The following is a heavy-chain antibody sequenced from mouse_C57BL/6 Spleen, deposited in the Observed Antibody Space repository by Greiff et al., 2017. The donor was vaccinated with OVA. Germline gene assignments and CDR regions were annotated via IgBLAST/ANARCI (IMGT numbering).Heavy chain of an antibody. CDR3: AMIYYGNYEGGFDY. CDR2: IYPGDGDT. D-gene: IGHD2-1*01. J-gene: IGHJ2*01. V-gene: IGHV1-82*01. Sequence: QVQLQQSGPELVKPGASVKISCKASGYAFSSSWMNWVKQRPGKGLEWIGRIYPGDGDTNYNGKFKGKATLTADKSSSTAYMRLSSLTSEDSAVYFCAMIYYGNYEGGFDYWGQGTTLTVSS. CDR1: GYAFSSSW.